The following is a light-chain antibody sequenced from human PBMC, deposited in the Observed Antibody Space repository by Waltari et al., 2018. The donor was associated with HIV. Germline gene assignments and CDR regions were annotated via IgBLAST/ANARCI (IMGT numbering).Light chain of an antibody. CDR1: QYIGSY. V-gene: IGKV1-39*01. J-gene: IGKJ5*01. Sequence: DIQMTQSPSSLSASVGDRVTITCRASQYIGSYVNWYQQKPGEAPKLLIYTTSTLQSGVPSRFSGSGSGTDFTLTISSLQPEDFATYVCQQTFSNSITFGQGTRLEIQ. CDR2: TTS. CDR3: QQTFSNSIT.